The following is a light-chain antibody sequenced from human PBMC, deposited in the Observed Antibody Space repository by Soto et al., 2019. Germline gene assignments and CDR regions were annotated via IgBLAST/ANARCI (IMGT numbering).Light chain of an antibody. CDR3: SSYXXXXXXX. V-gene: IGLV2-14*01. Sequence: QSALTQPASVSGSPGQSITISCTGTSSDVGGYNYVSWYQQHPGKAPKLMIYEVSNRPSGVSNRFSGSKSGNTASLTISGXXXEDEADYYCSSYXXXXXXXFGGG. J-gene: IGLJ2*01. CDR1: SSDVGGYNY. CDR2: EVS.